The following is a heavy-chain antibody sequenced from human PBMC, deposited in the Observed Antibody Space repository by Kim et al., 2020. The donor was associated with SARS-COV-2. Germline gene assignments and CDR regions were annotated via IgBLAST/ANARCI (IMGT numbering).Heavy chain of an antibody. V-gene: IGHV3-21*01. CDR3: ARGRSIAVGAGDY. Sequence: GGSLRLSCAASGFTFSSYSMNWVRQAPGKGLEWVSSISSSSSYIYYADSVKGRFTISRDNAKNSLYLQMNSLRAEDTAVYYCARGRSIAVGAGDYWGQGTLVTVSS. D-gene: IGHD6-19*01. CDR1: GFTFSSYS. J-gene: IGHJ4*02. CDR2: ISSSSSYI.